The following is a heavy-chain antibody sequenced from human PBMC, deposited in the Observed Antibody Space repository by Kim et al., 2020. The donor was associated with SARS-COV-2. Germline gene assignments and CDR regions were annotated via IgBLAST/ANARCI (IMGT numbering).Heavy chain of an antibody. V-gene: IGHV4-34*01. J-gene: IGHJ4*02. CDR2: INHSGST. CDR3: ALGGGQQLVRNYFDY. Sequence: SETLSLTCAVYGGSFSGYYWSWIRQPPGKGLEWIGEINHSGSTNYNPSLKSRVTISVDTSKNQFSLKLSSVTAADTAVYYCALGGGQQLVRNYFDYWGQGTLVTVSS. CDR1: GGSFSGYY. D-gene: IGHD6-13*01.